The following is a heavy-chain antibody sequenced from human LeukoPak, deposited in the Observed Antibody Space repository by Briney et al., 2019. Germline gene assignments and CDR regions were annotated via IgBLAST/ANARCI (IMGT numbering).Heavy chain of an antibody. CDR3: TRDERWLVYFDY. V-gene: IGHV4-59*12. CDR1: GGSISSYY. Sequence: PSETLSLTCTVSGGSISSYYWSWIRQPPGKGLEWIGYIYYSGSTNYNPSLKSRVTISVDTSKNQFSLQLNSVTPEDTAMYYCTRDERWLVYFDYWGQGTLVTVSS. D-gene: IGHD6-19*01. J-gene: IGHJ4*02. CDR2: IYYSGST.